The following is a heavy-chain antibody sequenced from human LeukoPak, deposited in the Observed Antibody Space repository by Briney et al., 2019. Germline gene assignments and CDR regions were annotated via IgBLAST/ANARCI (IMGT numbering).Heavy chain of an antibody. D-gene: IGHD3-22*01. Sequence: GGSLRLSCAASGFTFSSYSMNWVRQAPGKGLEWVSSISSSSSYIYYADSVKGRFTISRDNAKNSLYLQMNSLRAEDTAVYYCARWDNYYDSSGYYDFDHWGQGTLVTVSS. CDR2: ISSSSSYI. CDR3: ARWDNYYDSSGYYDFDH. CDR1: GFTFSSYS. V-gene: IGHV3-21*01. J-gene: IGHJ4*02.